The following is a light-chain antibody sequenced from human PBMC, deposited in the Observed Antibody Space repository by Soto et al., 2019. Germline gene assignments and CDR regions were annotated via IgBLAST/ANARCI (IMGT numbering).Light chain of an antibody. J-gene: IGKJ1*01. CDR2: KAS. CDR1: QTIRIW. CDR3: KHYNSYSEA. Sequence: DIQMTQSPSTLSGSVGDRVTITCRASQTIRIWLAWSQQKPGKAPKLLIYKASTLKSGVPSRFSGSGSGTEFTLTISSLQPDDFAAYYCKHYNSYSEAFGQGTKVELK. V-gene: IGKV1-5*03.